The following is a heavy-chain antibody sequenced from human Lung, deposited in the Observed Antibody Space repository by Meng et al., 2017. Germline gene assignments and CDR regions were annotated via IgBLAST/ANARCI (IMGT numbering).Heavy chain of an antibody. CDR3: ARGQKGYFDL. CDR1: CGSISISNYY. J-gene: IGHJ2*01. V-gene: IGHV4-30-4*01. Sequence: QVQLQESCPGLAKPSQTLSLTCTVSCGSISISNYYWSWIRQPPGKGLEWSGHIYNSGSTYYNPSLKSRITISVDTSKNQFSLKLSSVTAADTAVYYCARGQKGYFDLWGRGTLVTVSS. CDR2: IYNSGST.